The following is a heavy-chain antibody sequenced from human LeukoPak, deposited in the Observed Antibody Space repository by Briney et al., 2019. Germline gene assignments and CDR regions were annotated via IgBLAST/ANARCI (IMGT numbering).Heavy chain of an antibody. CDR3: ARDWFHAIDY. J-gene: IGHJ4*02. Sequence: PGGSLRLSCAASGITFSSYAMSWVRQAPGKGLEWVSAISGSGINTYYADSVKGRFTISRDNSKNTLYLQMNSLRAEDTAVYYCARDWFHAIDYWGQGTLVTVSS. CDR2: ISGSGINT. CDR1: GITFSSYA. D-gene: IGHD2/OR15-2a*01. V-gene: IGHV3-23*01.